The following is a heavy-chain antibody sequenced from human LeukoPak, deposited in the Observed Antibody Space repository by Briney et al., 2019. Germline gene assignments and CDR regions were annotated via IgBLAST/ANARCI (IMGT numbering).Heavy chain of an antibody. CDR3: ARPTMMTNYYFDY. CDR1: GFTFSSYG. Sequence: PGRSLRLSCAASGFTFSSYGVHWVRQAPGKGLEWVAVIWYDGSNKYYADSMKGRFTISRDNSKNTLYLQMNSLRAEDTAVYYCARPTMMTNYYFDYWGQGTLVTVSS. CDR2: IWYDGSNK. V-gene: IGHV3-33*01. D-gene: IGHD3-22*01. J-gene: IGHJ4*02.